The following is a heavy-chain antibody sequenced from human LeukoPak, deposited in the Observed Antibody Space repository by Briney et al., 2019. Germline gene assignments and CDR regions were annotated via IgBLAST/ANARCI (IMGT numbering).Heavy chain of an antibody. V-gene: IGHV3-23*01. CDR2: IASSGLNT. J-gene: IGHJ3*01. Sequence: GGSLRLSCAASGFLFRDAAMTWVRQAPGKGLEWVSLIASSGLNTYYADSVRGRFTISRDNSKSTLSLQMNSLRVEDTAIYYCARDIELSTWGLGTLVTVSS. D-gene: IGHD5-12*01. CDR3: ARDIELST. CDR1: GFLFRDAA.